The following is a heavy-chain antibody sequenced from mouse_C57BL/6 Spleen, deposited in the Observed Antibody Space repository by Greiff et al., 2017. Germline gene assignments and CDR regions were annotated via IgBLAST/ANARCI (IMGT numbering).Heavy chain of an antibody. CDR3: ARGGLLRSYYFDY. Sequence: EVKLVESEGGLVQPGSSMKLSCTASGFTFSDYYMAWVRQVPEKGLEWVANINYDGSSTYYLDSLKSRFIISRDNAKNILYLQMSSLKSEDTATYYCARGGLLRSYYFDYWGQGTTLTVSS. D-gene: IGHD1-1*01. CDR2: INYDGSST. CDR1: GFTFSDYY. V-gene: IGHV5-16*01. J-gene: IGHJ2*01.